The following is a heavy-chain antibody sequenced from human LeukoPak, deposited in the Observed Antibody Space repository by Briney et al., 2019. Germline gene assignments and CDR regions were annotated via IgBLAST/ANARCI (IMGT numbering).Heavy chain of an antibody. CDR3: ARGSYPYSHGMDV. CDR2: TSAKTGNT. D-gene: IGHD1-26*01. J-gene: IGHJ6*02. CDR1: GYNFNNYG. Sequence: ASVKVSCTASGYNFNNYGVSWVRHAPGQGLEWMGWTSAKTGNTNYAPKVQGRVTMTTDTSTTTAYMELRSLGSDDTAVYYCARGSYPYSHGMDVWGQGTTVTVSS. V-gene: IGHV1-18*01.